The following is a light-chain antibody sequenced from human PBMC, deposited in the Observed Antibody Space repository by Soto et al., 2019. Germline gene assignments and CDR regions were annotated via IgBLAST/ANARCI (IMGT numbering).Light chain of an antibody. CDR3: QQYNNWPPWT. CDR1: QSVSSN. CDR2: GAY. V-gene: IGKV3-15*01. J-gene: IGKJ1*01. Sequence: VMTQSPATLSLSPGDSATLSCRDSQSVSSNLAWYQHKPGQAPRLLIYGAYTRATGIPARFSGSGSGTEFTLTISSLQSEDFAVYYCQQYNNWPPWTCGQGTKVDIK.